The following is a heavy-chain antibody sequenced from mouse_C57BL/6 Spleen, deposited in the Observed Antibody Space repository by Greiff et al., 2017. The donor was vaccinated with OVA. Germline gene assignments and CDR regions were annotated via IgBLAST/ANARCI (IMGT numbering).Heavy chain of an antibody. D-gene: IGHD1-1*01. CDR2: IDPNSGGT. CDR3: ARDTTVVATGFDY. CDR1: GYTFTSYW. Sequence: QQSCTASGYTFTSYWMHWVKQRPGRGLEWIGRIDPNSGGTKYNEKFKSKATLTVDKPSSTAYMQLSSLTSEDSAVYYCARDTTVVATGFDYWGQGTTLTVSS. J-gene: IGHJ2*01. V-gene: IGHV1-72*01.